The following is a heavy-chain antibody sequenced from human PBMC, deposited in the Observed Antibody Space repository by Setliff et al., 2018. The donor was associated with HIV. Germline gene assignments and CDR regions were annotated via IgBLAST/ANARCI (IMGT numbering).Heavy chain of an antibody. CDR1: GGSISSSNW. J-gene: IGHJ6*02. CDR3: ARGRSCESDWCWLYYNYYYGMDV. V-gene: IGHV4-4*02. CDR2: ITDDGTA. Sequence: TLSLTCAVSGGSISSSNWWSWVRQSPGKGLEWIGEITDDGTATYTSSLKSRVTISLDTSKKQLSLKVTSVTAADTAIYYCARGRSCESDWCWLYYNYYYGMDVWAQGTAVTVSS. D-gene: IGHD2-8*01.